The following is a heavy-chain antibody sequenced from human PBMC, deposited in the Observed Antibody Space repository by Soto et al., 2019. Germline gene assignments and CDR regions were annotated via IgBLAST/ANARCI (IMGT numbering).Heavy chain of an antibody. CDR2: IKQDGSEK. CDR1: GFTFSNYW. CDR3: ARDRRGKYCSGGSCYPFDY. Sequence: VQLVESGGDLVRPGGSLRLSCAASGFTFSNYWMTWVRQAPGKGLEWVASIKQDGSEKKYVDSVKGRFTISRDNAQNSLFLQMSSLSAEDTAVYYCARDRRGKYCSGGSCYPFDYWGQGTLVIVSS. V-gene: IGHV3-7*01. D-gene: IGHD2-15*01. J-gene: IGHJ4*02.